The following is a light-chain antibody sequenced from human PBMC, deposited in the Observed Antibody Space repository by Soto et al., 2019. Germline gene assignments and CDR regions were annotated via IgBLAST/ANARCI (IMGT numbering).Light chain of an antibody. CDR3: TSWTTSTTRK. Sequence: QSALTQPASVSGSPGQSITISCTGTSSDVGAYDYVSWYQQHPGKAPKLMIYDVNIRPSGASTRFSGSKSGNTASLTISGLQAEDEADYYCTSWTTSTTRKFGGGTKLTVL. CDR1: SSDVGAYDY. CDR2: DVN. V-gene: IGLV2-14*01. J-gene: IGLJ2*01.